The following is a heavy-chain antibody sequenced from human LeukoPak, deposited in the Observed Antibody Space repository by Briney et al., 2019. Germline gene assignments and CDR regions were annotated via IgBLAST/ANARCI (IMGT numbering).Heavy chain of an antibody. CDR2: ISPNSGGT. J-gene: IGHJ5*02. D-gene: IGHD3-16*01. CDR3: ARDYVGDNWFDP. Sequence: ASVKVSCKASGYTFTDYYMHWVRQAPGQGLEWMGWISPNSGGTNYAQKFQGRVTMTRDTSISTAYMELSRLRSDDTAVYYCARDYVGDNWFDPWGQGTLVIVSS. V-gene: IGHV1-2*02. CDR1: GYTFTDYY.